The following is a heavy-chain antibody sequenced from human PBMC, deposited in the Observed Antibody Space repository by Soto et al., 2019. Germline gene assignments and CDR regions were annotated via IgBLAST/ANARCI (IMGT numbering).Heavy chain of an antibody. CDR1: GGSISSSNW. Sequence: SETLSLTCAVSGGSISSSNWWSWVRQPPGKGLEWIGEIYHSGSTNYNPSLKSRVTISVDKSKNQFSLKLSSVTAADTAVYYCARDSGSGWYGAYFDYWGQGTLVTVSS. J-gene: IGHJ4*02. D-gene: IGHD6-19*01. V-gene: IGHV4-4*02. CDR2: IYHSGST. CDR3: ARDSGSGWYGAYFDY.